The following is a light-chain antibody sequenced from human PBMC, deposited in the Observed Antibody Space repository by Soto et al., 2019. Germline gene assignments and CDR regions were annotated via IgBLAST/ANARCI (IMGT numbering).Light chain of an antibody. CDR1: SSNIGSNS. CDR2: RNN. Sequence: QSVLTQPPSASGTPGQRVTISCSGSSSNIGSNSVNWYRQLPGTAPKLLIYRNNQRPSGVPDRSSGSKSGTSASLAISGLQSEDEADYYCAAWDDSLDGGVFGGGTKLTVL. V-gene: IGLV1-44*01. J-gene: IGLJ3*02. CDR3: AAWDDSLDGGV.